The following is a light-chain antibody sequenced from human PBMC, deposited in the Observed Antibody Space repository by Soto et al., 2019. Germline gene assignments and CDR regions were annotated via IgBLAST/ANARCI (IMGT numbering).Light chain of an antibody. CDR1: QSVSSN. CDR2: GAS. Sequence: EMVRTQSPATLSVSPGERATLSCRASQSVSSNLAWYQQKPGQAPRLLIYGASTRATGIPARFSGSGSGTEFTLTISSLEPEDFAVYYCQQRSNWPPWTFGRGTKVDIK. V-gene: IGKV3-15*01. J-gene: IGKJ1*01. CDR3: QQRSNWPPWT.